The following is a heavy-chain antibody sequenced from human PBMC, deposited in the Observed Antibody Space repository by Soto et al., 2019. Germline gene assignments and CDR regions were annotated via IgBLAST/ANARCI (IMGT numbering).Heavy chain of an antibody. J-gene: IGHJ4*02. CDR3: ARAYSSGWSGDFDS. D-gene: IGHD6-19*01. V-gene: IGHV1-69*12. CDR1: GGTFSSYA. CDR2: IIPLFGVP. Sequence: QVQLVQSGAEVKKPGSSVKVSCKSSGGTFSSYAINWVRQAPGQGLEWMGGIIPLFGVPNYAQKFQGRVTITAGDSTPTAYMELSSLRAEDTAVYYCARAYSSGWSGDFDSWDQGILVTVSS.